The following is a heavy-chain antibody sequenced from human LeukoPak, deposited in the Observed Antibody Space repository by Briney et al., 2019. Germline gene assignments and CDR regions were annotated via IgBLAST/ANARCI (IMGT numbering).Heavy chain of an antibody. V-gene: IGHV4-39*01. CDR1: GGSISSSSYY. Sequence: NPSETLSLTCTVSGGSISSSSYYWGWIRQPPGKGLEWIGSIYYSGSTYYNPSLKSRVTVSVDTSKNQFSLKLSSVTAADTAVYYCASKWELLSDAFDIWGQGTMVTVSS. J-gene: IGHJ3*02. CDR3: ASKWELLSDAFDI. CDR2: IYYSGST. D-gene: IGHD1-26*01.